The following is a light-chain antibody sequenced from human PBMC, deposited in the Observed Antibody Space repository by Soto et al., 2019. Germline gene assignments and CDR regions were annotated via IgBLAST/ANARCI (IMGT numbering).Light chain of an antibody. Sequence: QSALTQPASVSGSPGQSITISCTGTSSDVGGYNYVSWYQQHPGKAPKLMIYDVSNRPSGVSNRFSGSKSGNTASLTISGLQAEDEADYYCRSYTLSSTLYVFGTGTKVTVL. J-gene: IGLJ1*01. CDR1: SSDVGGYNY. V-gene: IGLV2-14*01. CDR3: RSYTLSSTLYV. CDR2: DVS.